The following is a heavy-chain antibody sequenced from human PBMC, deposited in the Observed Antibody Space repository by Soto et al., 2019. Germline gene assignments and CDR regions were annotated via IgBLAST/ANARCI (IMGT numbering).Heavy chain of an antibody. CDR3: ARDHCSSTSCYYYYGMDV. D-gene: IGHD2-2*01. J-gene: IGHJ6*02. CDR2: IIPILGIA. Sequence: QVQLVQSGAEVKKPGSSVKVSCKASGGTFSSYTISWVRQAPGQGLEWMGRIIPILGIANYAQKFQGRVTITADNPTGTAYMELRSLRSEDTAVYYCARDHCSSTSCYYYYGMDVWGQGTTVTVSS. CDR1: GGTFSSYT. V-gene: IGHV1-69*08.